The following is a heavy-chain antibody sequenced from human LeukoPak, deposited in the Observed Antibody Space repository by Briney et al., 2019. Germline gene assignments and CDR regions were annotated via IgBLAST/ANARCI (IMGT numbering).Heavy chain of an antibody. Sequence: GGSLRLSCAASGFTVSSNYMSWVRQAPGKGLEWVSVIYSGGSTYYADSVKGRFTISRDNSQNTLYPQMNSLRAEDTAVYYCASGPYCSNGVCFGSTWFDPWGQGTLVTVSS. J-gene: IGHJ5*02. D-gene: IGHD2-8*01. CDR3: ASGPYCSNGVCFGSTWFDP. CDR1: GFTVSSNY. CDR2: IYSGGST. V-gene: IGHV3-53*05.